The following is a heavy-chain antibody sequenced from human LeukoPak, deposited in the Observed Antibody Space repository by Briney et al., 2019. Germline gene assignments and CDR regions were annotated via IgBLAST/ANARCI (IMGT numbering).Heavy chain of an antibody. D-gene: IGHD3-22*01. Sequence: GGSLRLSCAASGFTFSSYWMTWVRQAPGKGLEWVAHVKPDGSEKSYVDSVKGRFTISRDNAQNSLYLQMNSLRAEDTAVYYCARDADTYYYDSSGHPDLYFQHWGQGTLVTVSS. J-gene: IGHJ1*01. V-gene: IGHV3-7*01. CDR3: ARDADTYYYDSSGHPDLYFQH. CDR2: VKPDGSEK. CDR1: GFTFSSYW.